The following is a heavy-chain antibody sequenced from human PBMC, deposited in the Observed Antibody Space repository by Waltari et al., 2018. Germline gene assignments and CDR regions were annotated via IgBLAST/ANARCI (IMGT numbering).Heavy chain of an antibody. CDR2: VDPEAGET. J-gene: IGHJ4*02. CDR3: ATGSELIVAGQFDY. D-gene: IGHD3-22*01. Sequence: QVQLVQSGAAVKKPGASVKVSCKVSGYTLTELSMHWVRQAPGKGLEWMGGVDPEAGETIYSQKFQGRVTMTEDTSTDTAYMELSSLRSEDTAVYYCATGSELIVAGQFDYWGQGTLVTVSS. V-gene: IGHV1-24*01. CDR1: GYTLTELS.